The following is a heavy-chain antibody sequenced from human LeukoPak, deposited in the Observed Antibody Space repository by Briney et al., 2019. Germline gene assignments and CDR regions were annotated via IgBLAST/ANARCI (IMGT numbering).Heavy chain of an antibody. CDR3: ARPRRDGYTSPFDY. V-gene: IGHV4-59*08. J-gene: IGHJ4*02. CDR1: GVSISSYY. CDR2: IYYSGST. D-gene: IGHD5-24*01. Sequence: SETLSLTCTVSGVSISSYYWSWIRQPPGKGLEWLWYIYYSGSTNYNPSLHSRVTISIDTSKNQFSLKLRTVTAADTAVYYCARPRRDGYTSPFDYWGQGTLVTVSS.